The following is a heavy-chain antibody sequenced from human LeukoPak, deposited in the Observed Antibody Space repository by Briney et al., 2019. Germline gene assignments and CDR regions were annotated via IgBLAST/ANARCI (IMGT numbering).Heavy chain of an antibody. CDR1: GGSISSSSYY. J-gene: IGHJ6*03. CDR2: IYYSGST. Sequence: SENLSLTCTVSGGSISSSSYYWGWIRQPPGTGLEWIGSIYYSGSTYYNPSLKSRVTISVDTSKNQFSLKLSSVTAADTAVYYCAGYTSKPKYYYYYYMDVWGKGTTVTISS. D-gene: IGHD6-13*01. V-gene: IGHV4-39*01. CDR3: AGYTSKPKYYYYYYMDV.